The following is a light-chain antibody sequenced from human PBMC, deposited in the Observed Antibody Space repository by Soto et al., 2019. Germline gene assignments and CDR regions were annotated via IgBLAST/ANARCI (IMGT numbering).Light chain of an antibody. CDR1: QRISNSY. Sequence: EIVLTQSPGTLSLSPGERATLSCRASQRISNSYLAWYQQKPGQAPRLLIYGASSRATGIPDRLSGSGSGTDFTLTISRLEPEDFAVYYCQQYGSSGTFGQGTKVDIK. J-gene: IGKJ1*01. V-gene: IGKV3-20*01. CDR2: GAS. CDR3: QQYGSSGT.